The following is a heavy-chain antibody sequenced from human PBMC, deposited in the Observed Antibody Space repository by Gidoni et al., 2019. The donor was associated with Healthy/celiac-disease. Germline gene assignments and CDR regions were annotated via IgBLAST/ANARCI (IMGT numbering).Heavy chain of an antibody. CDR3: ARAWGQNNYFDY. V-gene: IGHV1-3*01. Sequence: QVQLVQSGAEGKKPGAAVKVSCKASEYTFTSYAMHWVRQAPGQRLEWMVWLNAGNGNTKYSQKFQGRVTITRDTSASTSYMELSSLRSEDTAVYYCARAWGQNNYFDYWGQVTLVTVSS. J-gene: IGHJ4*02. CDR2: LNAGNGNT. CDR1: EYTFTSYA. D-gene: IGHD7-27*01.